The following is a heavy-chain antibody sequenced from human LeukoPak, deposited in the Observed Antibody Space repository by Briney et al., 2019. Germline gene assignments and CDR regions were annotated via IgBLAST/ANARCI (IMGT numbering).Heavy chain of an antibody. J-gene: IGHJ3*02. Sequence: GGSLRLSCAASGFTFSTHWMHWVRQAPGKGLVWVSRMNGDGSSTKYADSVKGRFTISRDNAKNTLYLQMNSLRAGDTAVYYCAKDRTMFSGDDAFDIWGQGTMVTVSS. CDR1: GFTFSTHW. D-gene: IGHD3-10*02. CDR2: MNGDGSST. CDR3: AKDRTMFSGDDAFDI. V-gene: IGHV3-74*01.